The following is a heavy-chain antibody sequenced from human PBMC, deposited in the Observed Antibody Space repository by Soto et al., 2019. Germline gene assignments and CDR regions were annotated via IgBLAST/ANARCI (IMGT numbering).Heavy chain of an antibody. J-gene: IGHJ4*02. CDR2: INAGNGNT. D-gene: IGHD1-26*01. CDR3: ARDQPFSGSYCFDY. V-gene: IGHV1-3*01. Sequence: EASVKVSCKASGYTFTSYAMHWVRQAPGQRLEWMGWINAGNGNTKYSQKFQGRVTITRDTSASTAYMELSSLRSEDTAVYYCARDQPFSGSYCFDYWGQGTLVTVSS. CDR1: GYTFTSYA.